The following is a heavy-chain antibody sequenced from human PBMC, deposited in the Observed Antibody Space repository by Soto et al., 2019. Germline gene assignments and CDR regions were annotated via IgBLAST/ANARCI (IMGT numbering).Heavy chain of an antibody. CDR3: AKLWEIEEELQANYYVAY. CDR1: GFTFSSYA. V-gene: IGHV3-23*01. CDR2: ISGSGGST. Sequence: EVQLLESGGGLVQPGGSLRLSCAASGFTFSSYAMSWVRQAPGKGLEWVSAISGSGGSTYYADSVKGRFTISRDNSKNTLYLQMTSLRAEDTAVYYCAKLWEIEEELQANYYVAYWGQGTLVTVS. J-gene: IGHJ4*02. D-gene: IGHD1-7*01.